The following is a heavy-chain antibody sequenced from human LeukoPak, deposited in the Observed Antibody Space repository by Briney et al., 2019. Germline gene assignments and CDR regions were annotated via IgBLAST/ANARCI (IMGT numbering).Heavy chain of an antibody. CDR3: AKDPSDLWFGELLGFGP. V-gene: IGHV3-23*01. CDR2: ISGSGANT. CDR1: GFTFSTYA. D-gene: IGHD3-10*01. J-gene: IGHJ5*02. Sequence: GGSLRLSCAASGFTFSTYAMSWVRQAPGKGLEWVSTISGSGANTYYADSVRGRFTISRDNSKNTLYLHMNSLRAEDTAVYYCAKDPSDLWFGELLGFGPWGQGTLVTVSS.